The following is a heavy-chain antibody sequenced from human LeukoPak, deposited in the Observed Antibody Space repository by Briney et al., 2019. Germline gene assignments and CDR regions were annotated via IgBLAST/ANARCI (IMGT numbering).Heavy chain of an antibody. V-gene: IGHV4-34*01. CDR3: AREDCGGDCYSAGSDY. Sequence: PSETLSLTCAVYGGSFSGYYWSWIRQPPGKGLEWIGEINHSGSTNYNPSLKSRVTISVDTSKNQFSLKLSSVTAADTAVYYCAREDCGGDCYSAGSDYWGQGTLVTVSS. D-gene: IGHD2-21*02. CDR2: INHSGST. CDR1: GGSFSGYY. J-gene: IGHJ4*02.